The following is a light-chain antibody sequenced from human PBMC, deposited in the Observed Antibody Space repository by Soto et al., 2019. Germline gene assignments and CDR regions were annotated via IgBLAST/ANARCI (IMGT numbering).Light chain of an antibody. CDR3: QQSYSTPTPPT. Sequence: DIQMTQSPSSLSASVGDRVTMTCRASQSITTHVNWYQQKPGKAPKLLIYAASILQSGVPSRFGGSGSGTDFTLTISSLQPEDFVTYYCQQSYSTPTPPTFGQGTKLEI. CDR2: AAS. CDR1: QSITTH. V-gene: IGKV1-39*01. J-gene: IGKJ2*01.